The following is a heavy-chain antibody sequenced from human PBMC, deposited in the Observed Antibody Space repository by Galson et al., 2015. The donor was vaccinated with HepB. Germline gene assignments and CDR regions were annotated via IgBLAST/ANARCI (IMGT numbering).Heavy chain of an antibody. V-gene: IGHV1-18*01. CDR2: ISAYNGNT. D-gene: IGHD5-12*01. Sequence: SVKVSCKASGYTFTSYGISWVRQAPGQGLEWMGWISAYNGNTNYAQKLQGRVTMTTDTSTNTAYMELRSLRSDDTAVYYCARENANSGYDYYYYYYYMDVWGKVTPVTVYS. CDR1: GYTFTSYG. CDR3: ARENANSGYDYYYYYYYMDV. J-gene: IGHJ6*03.